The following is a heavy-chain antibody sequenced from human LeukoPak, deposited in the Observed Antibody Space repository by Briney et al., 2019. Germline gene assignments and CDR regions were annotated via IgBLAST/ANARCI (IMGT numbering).Heavy chain of an antibody. D-gene: IGHD2-2*01. CDR1: GFTFSAYG. CDR2: IWNDGSNK. CDR3: ARHSEGPVNDAFDI. J-gene: IGHJ3*02. V-gene: IGHV3-33*01. Sequence: GRSLRLSCVASGFTFSAYGMYWVRQAPGKGLEWVAVIWNDGSNKYYGDSVKGRFTISRDNSKNTLYLQMNSLRAEDTAVYYCARHSEGPVNDAFDIWGQGTKVTVSS.